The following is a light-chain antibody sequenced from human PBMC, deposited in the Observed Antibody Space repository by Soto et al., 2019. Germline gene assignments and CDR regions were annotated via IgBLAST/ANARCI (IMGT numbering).Light chain of an antibody. J-gene: IGKJ5*01. CDR3: QQYKSYSRT. V-gene: IGKV1-5*01. Sequence: DIQMTQSPSTLSAYVGDRVTIXXRASQSVHRWLAGYQQKPGTVPNXLIYEASSLKSGGPSRFSGSGSGTEFTLTSSSLQPDDSATYYCQQYKSYSRTFGQGTRLEIK. CDR1: QSVHRW. CDR2: EAS.